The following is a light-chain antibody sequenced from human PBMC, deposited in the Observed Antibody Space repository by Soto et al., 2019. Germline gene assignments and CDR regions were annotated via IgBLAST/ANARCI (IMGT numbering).Light chain of an antibody. CDR2: GSA. J-gene: IGKJ2*01. CDR3: QQYGSSPPYT. V-gene: IGKV3-20*01. CDR1: QSVSGNY. Sequence: EIVLTQSPGILSLSPGERATLSCRASQSVSGNYLAWYQQKPGQSPRLLIYGSADRATGIPDRFSGSGSGTDFNLTNSRVEPEDFAGYYCQQYGSSPPYTFGQGTKVEIK.